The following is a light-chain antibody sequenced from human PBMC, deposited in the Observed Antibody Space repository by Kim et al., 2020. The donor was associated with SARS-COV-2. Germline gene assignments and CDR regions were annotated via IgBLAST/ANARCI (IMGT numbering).Light chain of an antibody. V-gene: IGLV6-57*04. CDR2: EDD. Sequence: NFMLTQPHSVSESPGKTVTISCTRSSGSIDVNYVQWYQQRPGGVPTTVIYEDDQRPAGVSDRFSGSIDNSSNSASLTISGLRTEDEADYYCQSYNRDSVLFGGGTQLTVL. J-gene: IGLJ2*01. CDR3: QSYNRDSVL. CDR1: SGSIDVNY.